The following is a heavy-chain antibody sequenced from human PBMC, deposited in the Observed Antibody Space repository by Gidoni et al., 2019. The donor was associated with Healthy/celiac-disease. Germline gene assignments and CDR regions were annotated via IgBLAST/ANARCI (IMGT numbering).Heavy chain of an antibody. J-gene: IGHJ6*03. CDR1: GYTFTSYA. CDR2: INAGNGNT. Sequence: QVQLVQSGAEVKKPGASVKVSCKASGYTFTSYAMHWVRQAPGQRLEWMGWINAGNGNTKYSQKFQGRVTITRDTSASTAYMELSSLRSEDTAVYYCASSSPGVNYYYYMDVWGKGTTVTVSS. CDR3: ASSSPGVNYYYYMDV. D-gene: IGHD6-13*01. V-gene: IGHV1-3*01.